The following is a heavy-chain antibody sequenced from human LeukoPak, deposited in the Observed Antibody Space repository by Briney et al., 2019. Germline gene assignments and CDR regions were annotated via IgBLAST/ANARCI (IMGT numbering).Heavy chain of an antibody. D-gene: IGHD6-19*01. CDR1: GFTFSSYG. V-gene: IGHV3-33*01. Sequence: GRSLRLSCAASGFTFSSYGMHWARQAPGKGLEWVAVTWYDGSNKYYADSVKGRFTISRDNSKNTLYLQMNSLRAEDTAVYYCARDGAASWGGSGWTGFDYWGQGALVTVSS. J-gene: IGHJ4*02. CDR2: TWYDGSNK. CDR3: ARDGAASWGGSGWTGFDY.